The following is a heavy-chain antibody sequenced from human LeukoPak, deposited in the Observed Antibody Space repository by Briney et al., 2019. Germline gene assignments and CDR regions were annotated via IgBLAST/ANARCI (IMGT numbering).Heavy chain of an antibody. D-gene: IGHD5-24*01. V-gene: IGHV4-61*01. J-gene: IGHJ5*02. CDR2: TFSTST. CDR1: GDSVSSSPYY. Sequence: PSETLSLTCSVSGDSVSSSPYYWGWLRQPPGKGLEWIGNTFSTSTLYNASLRSRVTILVDTSKNQFSLKLTSANAADTAIYYCARYKFHNYFGPWGQGTLVVVSS. CDR3: ARYKFHNYFGP.